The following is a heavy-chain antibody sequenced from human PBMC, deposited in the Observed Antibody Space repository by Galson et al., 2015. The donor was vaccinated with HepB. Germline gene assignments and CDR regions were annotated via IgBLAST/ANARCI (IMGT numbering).Heavy chain of an antibody. V-gene: IGHV1-69*13. Sequence: SVKVSCKASGGTFSSYAISWVRQAPGQGLEWMGGIIPIFGTANYAQKFQGRVTITADESTSTAYMELSSLRSEDTAVYYCARKAHCSSTSCQTVYGMDVWGQGTTVTVSS. CDR3: ARKAHCSSTSCQTVYGMDV. CDR2: IIPIFGTA. CDR1: GGTFSSYA. D-gene: IGHD2-2*01. J-gene: IGHJ6*02.